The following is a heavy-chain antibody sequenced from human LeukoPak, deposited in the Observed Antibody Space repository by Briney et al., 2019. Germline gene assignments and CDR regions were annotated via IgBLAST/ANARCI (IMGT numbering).Heavy chain of an antibody. V-gene: IGHV3-30*18. Sequence: GGSLRLSCAASGFTFSSYGMHWVRQAPGKGLEWVAVISYDGSNKYYADSVKGRFTISRDNSKNTLYLQMNSLRAEDTAVYYCAKDKRRYCSGGSCYGERDYWGQGTLVTVSS. CDR3: AKDKRRYCSGGSCYGERDY. CDR1: GFTFSSYG. CDR2: ISYDGSNK. D-gene: IGHD2-15*01. J-gene: IGHJ4*02.